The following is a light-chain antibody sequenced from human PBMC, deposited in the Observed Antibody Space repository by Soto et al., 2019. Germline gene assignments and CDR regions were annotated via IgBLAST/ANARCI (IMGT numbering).Light chain of an antibody. CDR1: QSISTW. CDR3: QQYHGYPHT. V-gene: IGKV1-5*03. CDR2: KAS. J-gene: IGKJ2*01. Sequence: DIQMTQSPSTLSASVGDRVTITCRASQSISTWLAWYQQKPGKAPKLLIYKASSLRNGVPSRFSGSGSGTEFTLTIYSLQPDDFASYYSQQYHGYPHTFGQGTKLEIK.